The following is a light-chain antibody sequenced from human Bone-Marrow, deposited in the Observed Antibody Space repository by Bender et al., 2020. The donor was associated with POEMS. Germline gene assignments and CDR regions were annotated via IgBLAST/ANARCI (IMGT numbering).Light chain of an antibody. V-gene: IGLV1-44*01. J-gene: IGLJ3*02. Sequence: QSVLTQPPSASGTPAQRVTISCSGSSSNIGTNPVNWYQQLPGTAPKLLIYINNQRPSGVPDRFSGSKSGTSASLAISGLQSEDEADYYCAAWEDSLNGWVFGGGTKLTVL. CDR1: SSNIGTNP. CDR2: INN. CDR3: AAWEDSLNGWV.